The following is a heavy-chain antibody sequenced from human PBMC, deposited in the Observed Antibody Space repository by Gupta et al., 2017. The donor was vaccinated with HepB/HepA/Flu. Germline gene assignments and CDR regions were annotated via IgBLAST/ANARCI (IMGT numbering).Heavy chain of an antibody. CDR3: AKREVYANGFDP. CDR2: IYYSGST. CDR1: GGSISSSSYY. Sequence: QLQLQESVPGLVKPSETLSLTCTVAGGSISSSSYYWGWSRQPPGKGLVWIGSIYYSGSTYYSPALKSRVTISVDTSKKQFSLKVRSVTAAGRALYYFAKREVYANGFDPGGQGTMVTVSS. D-gene: IGHD2/OR15-2a*01. V-gene: IGHV4-39*07. J-gene: IGHJ5*02.